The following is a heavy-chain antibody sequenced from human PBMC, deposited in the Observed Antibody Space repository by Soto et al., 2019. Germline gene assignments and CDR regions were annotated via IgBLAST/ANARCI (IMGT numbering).Heavy chain of an antibody. CDR1: GGTFSSYA. D-gene: IGHD3-22*01. CDR3: ASRNYYDSSGYGAFDI. CDR2: IIPIFGTA. V-gene: IGHV1-69*13. J-gene: IGHJ3*02. Sequence: GASLKVSCKASGGTFSSYAISWVRQAPGQGLEWMGGIIPIFGTANYAQKFQGRVTITADESTSTAYMELSSLRSEDTAVYYCASRNYYDSSGYGAFDIWGQGTMVTVSS.